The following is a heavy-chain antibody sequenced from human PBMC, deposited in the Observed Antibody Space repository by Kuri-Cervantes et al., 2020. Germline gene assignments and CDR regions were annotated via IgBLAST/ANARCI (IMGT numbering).Heavy chain of an antibody. CDR3: ARIRGYSPTHPYYYYGMDV. V-gene: IGHV2-5*02. CDR2: IYWDDDK. CDR1: GFSLSTSGVG. D-gene: IGHD5-24*01. J-gene: IGHJ6*02. Sequence: SGPTLVKPTQTLTLTCTFSGFSLSTSGVGVGWIRQPPGKALEWLALIYWDDDKRYSPSLKTRLTISKDTSKNQVVLTMTNMDPVDTATYYCARIRGYSPTHPYYYYGMDVWGQGTTVTVSS.